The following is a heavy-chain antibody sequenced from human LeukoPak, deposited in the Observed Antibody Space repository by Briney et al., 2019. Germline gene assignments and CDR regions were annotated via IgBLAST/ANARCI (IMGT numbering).Heavy chain of an antibody. V-gene: IGHV1-8*01. CDR3: ARGEYYGSGSWGY. CDR1: GYSLISYD. CDR2: MNPNSGYT. Sequence: ASVKVSCKASGYSLISYDINWVRQATGQGLEWMGWMNPNSGYTGYAQKFRGRVTFTRDTSISTAYMELSGLRSEDTAVYFCARGEYYGSGSWGYWGQGTLVTVSS. J-gene: IGHJ4*02. D-gene: IGHD3-10*01.